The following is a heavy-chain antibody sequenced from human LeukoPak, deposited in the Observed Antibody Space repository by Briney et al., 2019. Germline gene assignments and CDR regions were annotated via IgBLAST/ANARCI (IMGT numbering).Heavy chain of an antibody. CDR3: ARNLYDVVTGIDC. CDR2: IRSRSSII. D-gene: IGHD3-9*01. V-gene: IGHV3-48*02. Sequence: GGPLRLPCAASGFTLNTYSINWVRQSPPKGLYGVSYIRSRSSIIHYADSVKARFTITRDNAKSSLYLRMNRLRDEDTAVYDGARNLYDVVTGIDCWGQGTLVTVSA. J-gene: IGHJ4*02. CDR1: GFTLNTYS.